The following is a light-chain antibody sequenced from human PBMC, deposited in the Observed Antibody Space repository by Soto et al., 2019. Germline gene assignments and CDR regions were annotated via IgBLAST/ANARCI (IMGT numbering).Light chain of an antibody. V-gene: IGLV1-40*01. CDR2: ANT. Sequence: QAVVTQPPSVSGAPGQRVTISCTGSSSNIGAGYDVHWYQQLPGTAPKLLIYANTNRPSGVPVRFSGSKSGTSASLAITGLQAEDEADYYCQSYDSSLSGYVFGTGTKVTVL. CDR1: SSNIGAGYD. CDR3: QSYDSSLSGYV. J-gene: IGLJ1*01.